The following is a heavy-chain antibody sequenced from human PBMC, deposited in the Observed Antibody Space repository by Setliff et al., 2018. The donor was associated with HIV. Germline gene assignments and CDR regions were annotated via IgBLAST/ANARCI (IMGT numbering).Heavy chain of an antibody. J-gene: IGHJ4*02. CDR3: ASRRDGYNAISH. CDR1: GYSISSGYY. Sequence: SETLSLTCAVSGYSISSGYYWGWIRQPPGKGLEWIGSIYHSGSTYYNPSLKSRVTISVDTSKNQFSLKPSSVTAADTAVYYCASRRDGYNAISHWGQGTLVTVSS. CDR2: IYHSGST. V-gene: IGHV4-38-2*01. D-gene: IGHD2-8*01.